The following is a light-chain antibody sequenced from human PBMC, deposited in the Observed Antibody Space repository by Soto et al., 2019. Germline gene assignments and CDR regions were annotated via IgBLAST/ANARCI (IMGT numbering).Light chain of an antibody. CDR1: SSNIGNNY. CDR2: DNN. Sequence: QSVLTQPPSVSAAPGQTVTISCSGSSSNIGNNYVSWYQQLPGTAPKLLIYDNNKRPSGIPDRFSASKSGTSATLGITGLQTGDEGDYYCGTWDSSLSVVFGGGTKVTVL. CDR3: GTWDSSLSVV. V-gene: IGLV1-51*01. J-gene: IGLJ2*01.